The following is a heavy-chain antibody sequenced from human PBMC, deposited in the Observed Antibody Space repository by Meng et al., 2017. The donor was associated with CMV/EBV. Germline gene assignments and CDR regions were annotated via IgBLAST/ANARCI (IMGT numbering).Heavy chain of an antibody. CDR2: ITWNSGSI. CDR3: AKVGRDCSSSSCYTGYYGMDV. V-gene: IGHV3-9*01. Sequence: GGSLRLSCVAPGFSFDDYAMHWVRQAPGKGLEWVSGITWNSGSIDYADSVKGRFTISRDNANDSLYLQMNSLRAEDTALYYCAKVGRDCSSSSCYTGYYGMDVWGQGTTVTVSS. CDR1: GFSFDDYA. J-gene: IGHJ6*02. D-gene: IGHD2-2*02.